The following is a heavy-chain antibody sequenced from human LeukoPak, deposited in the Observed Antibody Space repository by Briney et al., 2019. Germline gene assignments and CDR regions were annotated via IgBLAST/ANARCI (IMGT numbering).Heavy chain of an antibody. CDR3: AGHSFDTVDAFDV. CDR1: GFSISNYW. J-gene: IGHJ3*01. D-gene: IGHD2-2*02. CDR2: IYPGDSAT. V-gene: IGHV5-51*01. Sequence: GESLKISSKASGFSISNYWIGWVRQMPGKGLEWMGIIYPGDSATRYSPSFQSQVIISADKSSSTAYLQWRSLKASDTAMYYCAGHSFDTVDAFDVWGQGTIVIVSA.